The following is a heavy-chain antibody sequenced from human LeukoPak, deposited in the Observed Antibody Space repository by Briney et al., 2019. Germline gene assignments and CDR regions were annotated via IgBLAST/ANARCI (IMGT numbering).Heavy chain of an antibody. J-gene: IGHJ4*02. CDR1: GFTFSSYW. CDR2: IKQDGSEK. D-gene: IGHD5-18*01. Sequence: VGSLRLSCAASGFTFSSYWMSWVRQAPGKGLEWVANIKQDGSEKYYVDSVKGRFTISRDNAKNSLYLQMNSLRAEDTAVYYCAKDGYSYGQGFDYWGQGTLVTVSS. CDR3: AKDGYSYGQGFDY. V-gene: IGHV3-7*03.